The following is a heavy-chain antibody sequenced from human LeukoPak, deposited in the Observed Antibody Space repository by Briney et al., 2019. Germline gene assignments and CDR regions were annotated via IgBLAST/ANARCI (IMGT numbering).Heavy chain of an antibody. Sequence: PGGSLRLSCAASGFTFSSYAMHWVRQAPGKGLEWVAVISYDGSNKYYADSVKGRFTISRDNSKNTLYLQMNSLRAEDTAVYYCARVQLEQYYYYGMDVWGKGTTVTVSS. CDR3: ARVQLEQYYYYGMDV. V-gene: IGHV3-30*04. J-gene: IGHJ6*04. CDR2: ISYDGSNK. CDR1: GFTFSSYA. D-gene: IGHD1/OR15-1a*01.